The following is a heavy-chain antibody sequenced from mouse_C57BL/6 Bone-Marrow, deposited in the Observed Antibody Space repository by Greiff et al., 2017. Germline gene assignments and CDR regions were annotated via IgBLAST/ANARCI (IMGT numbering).Heavy chain of an antibody. CDR2: IDPETGGT. CDR1: GYTFTDYE. D-gene: IGHD2-4*01. Sequence: QVQLQQSGAELVRPGASVTLSCKASGYTFTDYEMHWVKQTPVHGLEWIGAIDPETGGTAYNQKFKGKAILTADKSSSTAYLGLRSLTTEDSAVDYCWRSYDYGGSWFAYWGQGTLVTVSA. J-gene: IGHJ3*01. V-gene: IGHV1-15*01. CDR3: WRSYDYGGSWFAY.